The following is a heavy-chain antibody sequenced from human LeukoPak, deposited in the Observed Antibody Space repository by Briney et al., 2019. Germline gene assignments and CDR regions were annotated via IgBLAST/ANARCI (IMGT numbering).Heavy chain of an antibody. CDR1: GGSISSGAYS. Sequence: SQTLSLTCAVSGGSISSGAYSLSWVRQPPGEGLEWIGYISHSGNTYYNPSLKSRVTISVDTSKNQFSLKLSSVTAADTAVYYCARHARGSGYYYADYWGQGTLVTVSS. V-gene: IGHV4-30-2*01. CDR2: ISHSGNT. J-gene: IGHJ4*02. D-gene: IGHD3-22*01. CDR3: ARHARGSGYYYADY.